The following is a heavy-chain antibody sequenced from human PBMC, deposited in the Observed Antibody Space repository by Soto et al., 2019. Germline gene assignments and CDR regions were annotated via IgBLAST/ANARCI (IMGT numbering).Heavy chain of an antibody. CDR2: IYPGDSDT. CDR1: GYTFTNFW. D-gene: IGHD3-3*01. V-gene: IGHV5-51*01. CDR3: ARRADFLGYMDV. J-gene: IGHJ6*03. Sequence: PGESLKISCKGYGYTFTNFWIGWVRQMPGKGLEWMGIIYPGDSDTRYSPSFQGQATISADKSISTAYLQWSSLKASDTAMYYCARRADFLGYMDVWGKGTTVTVSS.